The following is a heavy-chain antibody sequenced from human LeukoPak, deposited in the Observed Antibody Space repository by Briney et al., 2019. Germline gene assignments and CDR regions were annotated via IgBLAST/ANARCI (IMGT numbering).Heavy chain of an antibody. CDR2: ISSSSSYI. J-gene: IGHJ4*02. CDR1: GFTFSSYS. CDR3: ARDLVGATGCFDY. Sequence: PGGSLRLSCAASGFTFSSYSMNWVRQAPGKGLEWVSSISSSSSYIYYADSVKGRFTISRDNAKNSLYLQMNSLRAEDTAVYYCARDLVGATGCFDYWGQGTLVTVSS. D-gene: IGHD1-26*01. V-gene: IGHV3-21*01.